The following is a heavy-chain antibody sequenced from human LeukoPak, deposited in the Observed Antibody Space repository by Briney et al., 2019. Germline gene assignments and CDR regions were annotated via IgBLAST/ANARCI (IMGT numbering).Heavy chain of an antibody. Sequence: SETLSLTYSVSGGSVSSYYWGWIRQSPGEGLEWIGYIHNSGRTNYNPSLKSRVTGFVDTSKNQVSLRLSFVTAADTAVYYCARHGTISSESYFDYWGQGALVTVSS. D-gene: IGHD1-14*01. CDR3: ARHGTISSESYFDY. V-gene: IGHV4-59*08. CDR2: IHNSGRT. CDR1: GGSVSSYY. J-gene: IGHJ4*02.